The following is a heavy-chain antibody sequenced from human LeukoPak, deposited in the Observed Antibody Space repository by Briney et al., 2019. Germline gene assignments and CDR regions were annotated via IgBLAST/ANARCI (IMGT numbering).Heavy chain of an antibody. CDR2: VNPSDGNI. CDR1: GYIFNSYH. V-gene: IGHV1-46*02. CDR3: ASNYGGDTGFDC. D-gene: IGHD2-21*02. J-gene: IGHJ5*01. Sequence: ASVTVSCKASGYIFNSYHIHWVRQAPGQGLEWMGTVNPSDGNINYAQKFQGRVTMTRDMSSGTVYMELSSLRSEDTAVYYCASNYGGDTGFDCWGLGTLVTVSS.